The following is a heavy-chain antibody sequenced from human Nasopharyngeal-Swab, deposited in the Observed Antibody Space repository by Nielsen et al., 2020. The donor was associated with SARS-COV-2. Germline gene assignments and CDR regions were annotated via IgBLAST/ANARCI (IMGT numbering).Heavy chain of an antibody. J-gene: IGHJ6*02. CDR3: AKAPYLRGLDV. Sequence: GSLRLSCAASGFTFSGYAMSWVRQAPGKGLEWVSIISGSGDTTYYADSVNDRFTISRDNSKNTLYLQMNSLRVEDTAVYYCAKAPYLRGLDVWGQGTTVTVSS. CDR2: ISGSGDTT. D-gene: IGHD2-21*01. CDR1: GFTFSGYA. V-gene: IGHV3-23*01.